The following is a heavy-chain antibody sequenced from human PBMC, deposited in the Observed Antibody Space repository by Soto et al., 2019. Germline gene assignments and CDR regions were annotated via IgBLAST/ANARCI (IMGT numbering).Heavy chain of an antibody. Sequence: GGSLRLSCAASGFTFSSYWMHWVRQAPGKGLVWVSRINSDGSSTSYADSVKGRFTISRDNAKNTLYLQMNSLRAEDTAVYYCARTLEYSGYDYESGLVYWGQGTLVTVSS. CDR1: GFTFSSYW. CDR2: INSDGSST. V-gene: IGHV3-74*01. D-gene: IGHD5-12*01. J-gene: IGHJ4*02. CDR3: ARTLEYSGYDYESGLVY.